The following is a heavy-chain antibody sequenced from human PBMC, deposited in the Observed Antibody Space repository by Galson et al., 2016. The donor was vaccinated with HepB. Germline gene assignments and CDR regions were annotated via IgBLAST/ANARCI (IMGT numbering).Heavy chain of an antibody. Sequence: SLRLSCATPGFTVTHDYMTWVRQAPGKGLEWVSLIYGSDNTYYADSVKGRFTISRDISKRTLFLQRNSLRAEDTAGYYCAIVGGSSYGLRSDPLDIWGQGTMVTVSS. D-gene: IGHD5-18*01. V-gene: IGHV3-53*01. CDR2: IYGSDNT. CDR3: AIVGGSSYGLRSDPLDI. CDR1: GFTVTHDY. J-gene: IGHJ3*02.